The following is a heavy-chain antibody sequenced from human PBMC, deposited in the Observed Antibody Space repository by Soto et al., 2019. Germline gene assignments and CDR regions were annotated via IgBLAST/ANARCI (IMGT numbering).Heavy chain of an antibody. CDR3: ARDLSVYLIYAMDV. V-gene: IGHV3-23*01. J-gene: IGHJ6*02. Sequence: EVQLLESGGDLAQPGGSLRLSCAASGFTFSSYAMTWVRQAPGKGLEWVSEVSSSGGSTYYADSVKGRFTISRDNSKNTLYLQMNSLRAEDTAVYYCARDLSVYLIYAMDVWGQGTTVTVSS. CDR1: GFTFSSYA. D-gene: IGHD2-2*02. CDR2: VSSSGGST.